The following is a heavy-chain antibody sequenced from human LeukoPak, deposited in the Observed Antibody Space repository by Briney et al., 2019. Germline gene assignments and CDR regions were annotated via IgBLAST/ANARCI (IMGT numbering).Heavy chain of an antibody. CDR3: AKAGSAAHYYGSGSYYDY. CDR2: ISGSVSST. J-gene: IGHJ4*02. Sequence: GGSQRLSCAASGFPFTSYAMRWVREAPGKGLEWVSAISGSVSSTYYADSVKGRFTISRDNSKNTLYLQMNSLRAEDTAVYYCAKAGSAAHYYGSGSYYDYWGQGTLVTVSS. D-gene: IGHD3-10*01. V-gene: IGHV3-23*01. CDR1: GFPFTSYA.